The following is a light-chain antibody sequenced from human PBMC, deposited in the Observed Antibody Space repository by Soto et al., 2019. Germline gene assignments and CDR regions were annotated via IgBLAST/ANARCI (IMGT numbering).Light chain of an antibody. CDR1: SSDVGGYNY. J-gene: IGLJ1*01. Sequence: QSALTQPASVSGSPGQSITISCTGTSSDVGGYNYVSWYQQHPGKAPKLMIYEVSNRPSGVSNRFSGSKSGNTASLTISGVHAEDEADYFCNSYGSTSTRYVFGTGTKVTVL. CDR3: NSYGSTSTRYV. V-gene: IGLV2-14*01. CDR2: EVS.